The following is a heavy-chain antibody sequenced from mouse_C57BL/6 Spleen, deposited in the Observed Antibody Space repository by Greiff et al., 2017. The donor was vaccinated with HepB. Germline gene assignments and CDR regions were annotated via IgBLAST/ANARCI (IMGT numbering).Heavy chain of an antibody. Sequence: EVKVVESGGGLVKPGGSLKLSCAASGFTFSSYTMSWVRQTPEKRLEWVATISGGGGNTYYPDSVKGRFTISRDNAKNTLYLQMSSLRSEDTALYYCAREDYYGSSYVRYFDVWGTGTTVTVSS. J-gene: IGHJ1*03. V-gene: IGHV5-9*01. CDR3: AREDYYGSSYVRYFDV. CDR2: ISGGGGNT. CDR1: GFTFSSYT. D-gene: IGHD1-1*01.